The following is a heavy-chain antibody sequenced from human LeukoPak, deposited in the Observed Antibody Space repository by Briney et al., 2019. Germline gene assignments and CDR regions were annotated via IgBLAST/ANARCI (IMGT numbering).Heavy chain of an antibody. J-gene: IGHJ4*02. CDR2: ISSRSNTI. D-gene: IGHD2-8*01. CDR3: SRGNGVFDY. Sequence: GGSLRLSCAASGFTFSSYSMNWVRQAPGKGLEWVSYISSRSNTIYYADSVKGRFTMSRDNANNSLYLQMNSLRDEDTAVYYCSRGNGVFDYWGQGTLVTVSS. CDR1: GFTFSSYS. V-gene: IGHV3-48*02.